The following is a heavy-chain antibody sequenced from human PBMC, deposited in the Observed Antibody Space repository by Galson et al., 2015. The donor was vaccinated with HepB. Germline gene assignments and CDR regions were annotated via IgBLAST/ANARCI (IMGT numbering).Heavy chain of an antibody. V-gene: IGHV7-4-1*02. D-gene: IGHD2-2*01. CDR1: GYTFTSYA. J-gene: IGHJ6*02. CDR2: INTNTGNP. Sequence: SVKVSCKASGYTFTSYAMNWVRQAPGQGLEWMGWINTNTGNPTYAQGFTGRFVFSLDTSVSTAYLQISSLKAGDTAVYYCARDGYQLLFTYYYYYGMDVWGQGTTVTVSS. CDR3: ARDGYQLLFTYYYYYGMDV.